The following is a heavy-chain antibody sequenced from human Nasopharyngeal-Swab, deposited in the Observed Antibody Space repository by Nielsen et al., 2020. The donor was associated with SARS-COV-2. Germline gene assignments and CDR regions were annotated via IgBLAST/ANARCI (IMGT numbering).Heavy chain of an antibody. V-gene: IGHV3-9*01. CDR3: AGNMVLDV. Sequence: SLKISCAASGFTFDDYAMHWVRQAPGKGLEWASGISWNSGSIGYADSVKGRFTISRDNAKNSLYLQMNSLRAEDTALYYCAGNMVLDVWGQGTTVTVSS. CDR1: GFTFDDYA. J-gene: IGHJ6*02. CDR2: ISWNSGSI. D-gene: IGHD2-8*01.